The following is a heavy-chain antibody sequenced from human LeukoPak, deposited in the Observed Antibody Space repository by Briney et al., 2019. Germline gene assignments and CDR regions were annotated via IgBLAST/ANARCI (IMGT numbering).Heavy chain of an antibody. V-gene: IGHV5-51*01. J-gene: IGHJ4*02. Sequence: GESXXISCKGSGYSFTSYWIGWVRQMPGKGLEWMGIIYPGDSDTKYSPSFQGQVTISADKSISTAYLQWSSLKASDTAMYYCARTGYTSGWYVGSFDYWGQGTLVTVSS. CDR1: GYSFTSYW. CDR2: IYPGDSDT. CDR3: ARTGYTSGWYVGSFDY. D-gene: IGHD6-19*01.